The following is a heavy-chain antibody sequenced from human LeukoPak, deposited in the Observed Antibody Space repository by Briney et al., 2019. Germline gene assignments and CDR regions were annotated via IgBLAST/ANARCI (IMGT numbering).Heavy chain of an antibody. V-gene: IGHV3-30*04. J-gene: IGHJ4*02. D-gene: IGHD2/OR15-2a*01. CDR2: ASYDGSNK. Sequence: GRSLRLSCATSGFTFSSYAMHWVRQTPGKGLEWVAVASYDGSNKYYTDSVKGRLTISRDNSKNTLYLQMNNLRAEDTAVYYCAREGPRGNSQFDYWGQGTLVTVSS. CDR1: GFTFSSYA. CDR3: AREGPRGNSQFDY.